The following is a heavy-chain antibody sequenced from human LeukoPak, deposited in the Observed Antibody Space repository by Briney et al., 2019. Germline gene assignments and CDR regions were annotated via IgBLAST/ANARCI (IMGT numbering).Heavy chain of an antibody. J-gene: IGHJ4*02. V-gene: IGHV3-7*05. CDR2: IKPDGSEK. D-gene: IGHD3-22*01. Sequence: GGSLRLSCVTSGFAFGSYWMSWVRQAPGKGLEWVANIKPDGSEKYHVDSAKGRFTISRDNAKNSLYLQMNSLRAEDTAVYYCVRTYYYDSSGYFWGQGALVTVSS. CDR3: VRTYYYDSSGYF. CDR1: GFAFGSYW.